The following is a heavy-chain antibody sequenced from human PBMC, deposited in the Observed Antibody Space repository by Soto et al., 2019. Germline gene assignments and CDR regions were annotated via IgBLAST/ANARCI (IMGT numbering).Heavy chain of an antibody. CDR1: GFTFSSYA. D-gene: IGHD3-10*01. J-gene: IGHJ6*02. CDR2: ISYDGSNK. V-gene: IGHV3-30-3*01. Sequence: GGSLRLSCAASGFTFSSYAMHWVRQAPGKGLEWVAVISYDGSNKYYADSVKGRFTISRDNSKNTLYLQMNSLRAEDTAVYYCARAMVRGVIITFGYYYYGMDVWGQGTTVTAP. CDR3: ARAMVRGVIITFGYYYYGMDV.